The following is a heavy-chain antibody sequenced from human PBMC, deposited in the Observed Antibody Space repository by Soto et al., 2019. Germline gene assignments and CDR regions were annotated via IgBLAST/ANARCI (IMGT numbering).Heavy chain of an antibody. Sequence: GGSLRLSCAASGFTFSSYGMHWVRQAPGKGLEWVAVISYDGSNKYYADSVKGRFTISRDNSKNTLYLQMNSLRAEDTAVYYCAKDIEADGNPLGMDVWGQGTTVTVSS. D-gene: IGHD6-13*01. J-gene: IGHJ6*02. CDR3: AKDIEADGNPLGMDV. CDR2: ISYDGSNK. CDR1: GFTFSSYG. V-gene: IGHV3-30*18.